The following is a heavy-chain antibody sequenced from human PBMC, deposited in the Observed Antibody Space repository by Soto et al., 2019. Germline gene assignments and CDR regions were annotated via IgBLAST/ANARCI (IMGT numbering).Heavy chain of an antibody. Sequence: SETLSLTCTVSGGSISSYYWSWILQPPGKGLEWIGYIYYSGSPNYSPSLESRVTISEDTSKNQFALKLSSVTAADTAIYYFAGGRVDYHGWSFDLWGRGTLGTVS. CDR2: IYYSGSP. J-gene: IGHJ2*01. D-gene: IGHD4-17*01. V-gene: IGHV4-59*01. CDR1: GGSISSYY. CDR3: AGGRVDYHGWSFDL.